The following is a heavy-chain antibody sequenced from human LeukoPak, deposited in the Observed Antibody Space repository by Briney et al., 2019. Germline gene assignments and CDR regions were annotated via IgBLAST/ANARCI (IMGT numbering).Heavy chain of an antibody. Sequence: ASVKVSCKASGNTFTSYAMHWVRQAPGQRLEWMGWINAGNGNTKYSHKFQGRVTITRDTSASTAYMELSSLRSEDTAVYYCARDGYYGDSLDYWGQGTLVTVSS. CDR3: ARDGYYGDSLDY. J-gene: IGHJ4*02. CDR1: GNTFTSYA. D-gene: IGHD4-17*01. V-gene: IGHV1-3*01. CDR2: INAGNGNT.